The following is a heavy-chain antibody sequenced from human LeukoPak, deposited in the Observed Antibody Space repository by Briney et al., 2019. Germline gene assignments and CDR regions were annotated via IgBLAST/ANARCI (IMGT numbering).Heavy chain of an antibody. Sequence: ASVKVSCKASGYTFTGYYMHWVRQAPGQGLEWMGWINPNSGGTNYAQKFQGRDTMTRDTSISTAYMELSRLRSDDTAVYYCARAGYPDDAFDIWGQGTMVTVSS. D-gene: IGHD6-25*01. CDR1: GYTFTGYY. CDR3: ARAGYPDDAFDI. J-gene: IGHJ3*02. CDR2: INPNSGGT. V-gene: IGHV1-2*02.